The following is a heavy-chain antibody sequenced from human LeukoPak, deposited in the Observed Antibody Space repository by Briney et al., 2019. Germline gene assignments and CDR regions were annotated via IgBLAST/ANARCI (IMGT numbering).Heavy chain of an antibody. CDR1: GFTFSSYA. Sequence: PGGSLRLSCAASGFTFSSYAMSWVRQAPGKGLEWVSAISGSGGSTYYADSVKGRFTISRDNSKNTLYLQMNSLRAEDTAVYYCARDPDCGGDCSPYYFDYWGQGTLVTVSS. J-gene: IGHJ4*02. D-gene: IGHD2-21*02. V-gene: IGHV3-23*01. CDR3: ARDPDCGGDCSPYYFDY. CDR2: ISGSGGST.